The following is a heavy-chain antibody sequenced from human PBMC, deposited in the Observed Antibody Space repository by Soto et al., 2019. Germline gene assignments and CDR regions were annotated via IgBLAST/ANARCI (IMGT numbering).Heavy chain of an antibody. CDR2: ISGSGGST. J-gene: IGHJ4*02. CDR3: AKDYSSSWYGHFDY. D-gene: IGHD6-13*01. V-gene: IGHV3-23*01. Sequence: PGGSLRLSCAASGFTFSSYAMSWVRQAPGKGLEWVSAISGSGGSTYYADSVKGRFTISRDNSKNALYLQMNSLRAEDTAVYYCAKDYSSSWYGHFDYWGQGTMVTVYS. CDR1: GFTFSSYA.